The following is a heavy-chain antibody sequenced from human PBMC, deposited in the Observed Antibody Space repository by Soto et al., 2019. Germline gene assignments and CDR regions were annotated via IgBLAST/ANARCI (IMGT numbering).Heavy chain of an antibody. CDR1: GYTLTALS. CDR2: FDPEDGET. CDR3: ATGYSSGYYFDY. V-gene: IGHV1-24*01. D-gene: IGHD3-22*01. J-gene: IGHJ4*02. Sequence: ASVKVSCKVSGYTLTALSMHWVRQAPGKGLEWMGGFDPEDGETIYAQKFQGRVTMTEDTSTDTAYMELSSLRSEDTAVYYCATGYSSGYYFDYWGQGTLVTAPQ.